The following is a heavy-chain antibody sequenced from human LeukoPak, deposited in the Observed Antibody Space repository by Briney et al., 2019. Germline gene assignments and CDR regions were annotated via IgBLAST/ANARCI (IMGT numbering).Heavy chain of an antibody. J-gene: IGHJ6*03. Sequence: SVKVSCKASGGTFSSYAISWVRQAPGQGLEWMGGIIPIFGTANYAQKFQGRVTITTDESTSTAYMELSSLRSEDTAVYYCATVAGYYYYYYMDVWGKXXTVTVSS. D-gene: IGHD6-19*01. CDR3: ATVAGYYYYYYMDV. CDR1: GGTFSSYA. CDR2: IIPIFGTA. V-gene: IGHV1-69*05.